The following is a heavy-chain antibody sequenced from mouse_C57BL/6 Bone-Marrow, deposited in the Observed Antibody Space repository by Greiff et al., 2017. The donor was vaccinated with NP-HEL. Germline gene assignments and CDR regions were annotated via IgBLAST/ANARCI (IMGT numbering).Heavy chain of an antibody. V-gene: IGHV1-66*01. CDR3: ARKWLTVYFDY. CDR1: GYSFTSYY. D-gene: IGHD1-3*01. J-gene: IGHJ2*01. Sequence: LQESGPELVKPGASVKISCKASGYSFTSYYIHWVKQRPGQGLEWIGWIYPGSGNTKYNEKFKGKATLTADTSSSTAYMQLSSLTSEDSAVYYCARKWLTVYFDYWGQGTTLTVSS. CDR2: IYPGSGNT.